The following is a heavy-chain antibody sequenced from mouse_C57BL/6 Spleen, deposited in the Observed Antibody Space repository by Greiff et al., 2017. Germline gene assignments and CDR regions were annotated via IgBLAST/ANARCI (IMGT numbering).Heavy chain of an antibody. CDR1: GYSITSGYD. J-gene: IGHJ3*01. CDR3: ARDSNYAFAY. Sequence: EVQLQESGPGMVKPSQSLSLTCTVTGYSITSGYDWHWIRHFPGNKLEWMGYISYSGSTNYNPSLKSRISITHDTSKNHFFLKLNSVTTEDTATYYCARDSNYAFAYWGQGTLVTVSA. D-gene: IGHD2-5*01. CDR2: ISYSGST. V-gene: IGHV3-1*01.